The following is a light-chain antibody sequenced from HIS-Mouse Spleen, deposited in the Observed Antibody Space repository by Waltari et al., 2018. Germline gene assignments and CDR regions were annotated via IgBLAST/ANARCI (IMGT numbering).Light chain of an antibody. J-gene: IGKJ3*01. CDR2: KAS. CDR1: QGISSW. V-gene: IGKV1-5*03. Sequence: DIQMTQSPSTLSASVGDRVTITGRASQGISSWLAWYQQKPGKAPKLLIYKASSLESGVPSRFSGSGSGTEFTLTISSLQPDDFATYYCQQYNSYSLFTFGPGTKVDIK. CDR3: QQYNSYSLFT.